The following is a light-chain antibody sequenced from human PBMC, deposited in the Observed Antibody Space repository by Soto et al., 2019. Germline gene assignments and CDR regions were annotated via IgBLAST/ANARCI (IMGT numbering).Light chain of an antibody. CDR3: QQRSNWPPT. V-gene: IGKV3-11*01. CDR2: DAS. J-gene: IGKJ5*01. CDR1: QSVSSSY. Sequence: EIVLTQSPGTLSLSPVERATLSFRSSQSVSSSYLAWYQQKPGQAPRLLIYDASNRATGIPARFSGSGSGTDFTLTISSLEPEDFAVYYCQQRSNWPPTFGQGTRLEI.